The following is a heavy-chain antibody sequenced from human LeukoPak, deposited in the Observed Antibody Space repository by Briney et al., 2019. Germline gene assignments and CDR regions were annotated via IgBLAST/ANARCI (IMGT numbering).Heavy chain of an antibody. D-gene: IGHD6-19*01. J-gene: IGHJ4*02. CDR1: GFTFSSYA. V-gene: IGHV3-23*01. Sequence: PGRSLRLSCAASGFTFSSYAMHWVRQAPGKGLEWVSAISGSGGSTYYADSVKGRFTISRDNSKNTLYLQMNSLRAEDTAVYYYAKAPLAQWLVLDYWGQGTLVTVSS. CDR2: ISGSGGST. CDR3: AKAPLAQWLVLDY.